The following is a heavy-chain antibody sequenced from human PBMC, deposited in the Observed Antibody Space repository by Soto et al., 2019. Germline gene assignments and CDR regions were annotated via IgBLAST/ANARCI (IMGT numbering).Heavy chain of an antibody. J-gene: IGHJ4*02. D-gene: IGHD1-7*01. Sequence: GGSLRLSCAASAFSFSTSLLHCVRQAPWEGLVWFSRSNPDGRTINYADSVKGRFTISRDNAKNTLYPQMNILRVEDTAVYFCATARNYRFDNWGLGTLVTVSS. CDR1: AFSFSTSL. V-gene: IGHV3-74*01. CDR3: ATARNYRFDN. CDR2: SNPDGRTI.